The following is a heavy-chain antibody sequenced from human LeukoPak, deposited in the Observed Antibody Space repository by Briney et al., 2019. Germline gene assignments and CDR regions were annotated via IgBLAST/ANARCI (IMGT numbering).Heavy chain of an antibody. CDR1: GGTFSSYA. J-gene: IGHJ4*02. Sequence: GASVKVSCKASGGTFSSYAISWVRQAPGQGLEWMGGIIPIFGTANYAQKFQGRVTITADESTSTAYMELSSLRSEDTAVYYCARDDPYCSGGSCYTFDYWGQGTLVTVSS. D-gene: IGHD2-15*01. V-gene: IGHV1-69*13. CDR3: ARDDPYCSGGSCYTFDY. CDR2: IIPIFGTA.